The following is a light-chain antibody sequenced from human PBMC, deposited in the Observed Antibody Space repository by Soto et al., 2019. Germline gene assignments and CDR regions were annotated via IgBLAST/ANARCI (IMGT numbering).Light chain of an antibody. CDR2: EGS. J-gene: IGLJ1*01. Sequence: QSVLTQPASVSGSPGQSITISCTGTRSDVGSYNLVSWYQQHPGKAPKLMMYEGSKRPSGVSNRFSGSKSDNTASLTISGLQTEDEGDYYCCSYAGTSTYVFGTGTKVTVL. CDR1: RSDVGSYNL. V-gene: IGLV2-23*01. CDR3: CSYAGTSTYV.